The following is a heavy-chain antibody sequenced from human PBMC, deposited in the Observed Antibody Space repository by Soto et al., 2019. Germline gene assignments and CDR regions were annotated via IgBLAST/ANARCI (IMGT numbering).Heavy chain of an antibody. V-gene: IGHV4-34*01. J-gene: IGHJ4*02. CDR2: INHSGST. D-gene: IGHD3-10*01. CDR1: GGSFSGYY. CDR3: ARVPGSGSYYADY. Sequence: PSETLSLTCAVYGGSFSGYYWSWIRQPPGKGLEWIGEINHSGSTNYNPSLKSRVTISVDTSKNQFSLKLSSVTAADTAVYYCARVPGSGSYYADYWGQGTLVTVSS.